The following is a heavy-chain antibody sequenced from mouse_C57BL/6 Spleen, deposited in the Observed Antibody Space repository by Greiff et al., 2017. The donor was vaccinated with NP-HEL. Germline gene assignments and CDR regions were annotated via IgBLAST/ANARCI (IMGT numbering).Heavy chain of an antibody. CDR2: IHPNSGST. CDR3: ARRGVSAFYYFDY. J-gene: IGHJ2*01. Sequence: QVQLQQPGAELVKPGASVKLSCKASGYTFTSYWMHWVKQRPGQGLEWIGMIHPNSGSTNYNEKFKSKATLTVDKSSSTAYMQLSSLTSEDSAVYYCARRGVSAFYYFDYWGQGTTLTVSS. CDR1: GYTFTSYW. V-gene: IGHV1-64*01.